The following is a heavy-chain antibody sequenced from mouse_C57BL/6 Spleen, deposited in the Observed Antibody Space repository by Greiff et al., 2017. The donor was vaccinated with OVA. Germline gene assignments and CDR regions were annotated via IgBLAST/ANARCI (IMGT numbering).Heavy chain of an antibody. D-gene: IGHD1-1*01. J-gene: IGHJ2*01. CDR3: AKGKSTVVATRYFDY. Sequence: EVKLVESGGGLVKPGGSLKLSCAASGFTFSDYGMHWVRQAPEKGLEWVAYISSGSSTIYYADTVKGRFTISRDNAKNTLFLQMTSLRSEDTAMYYCAKGKSTVVATRYFDYWGQGTTLTVSS. CDR2: ISSGSSTI. V-gene: IGHV5-17*01. CDR1: GFTFSDYG.